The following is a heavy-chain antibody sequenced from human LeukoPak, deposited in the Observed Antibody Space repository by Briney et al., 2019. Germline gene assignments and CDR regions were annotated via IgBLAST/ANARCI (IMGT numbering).Heavy chain of an antibody. V-gene: IGHV3-30*02. Sequence: PGGSLRLSCEASGFTFSSCGMHWVRQAPGKGLEWVAYTRYDGSDKYYIDSVKGRSTIARDNSKKTLYLQMTSLRPDDTAVYFCAKDEGVGASYFDYWGQGTLVAVSS. CDR3: AKDEGVGASYFDY. J-gene: IGHJ4*02. D-gene: IGHD1-26*01. CDR2: TRYDGSDK. CDR1: GFTFSSCG.